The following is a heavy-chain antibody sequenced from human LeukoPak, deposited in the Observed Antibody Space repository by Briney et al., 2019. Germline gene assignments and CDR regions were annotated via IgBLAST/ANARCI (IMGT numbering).Heavy chain of an antibody. J-gene: IGHJ4*02. CDR1: GFTFRTYW. D-gene: IGHD2-21*01. Sequence: PGGSLRLSCVASGFTFRTYWMTWVRQAPGKGLEWVANIHQDGSEKNYVDSVKGRFTISRDNAKDSLYLQMNSLRAEDTAVYYCAREGSSAISHAADYWGQGTLVTVSS. V-gene: IGHV3-7*01. CDR2: IHQDGSEK. CDR3: AREGSSAISHAADY.